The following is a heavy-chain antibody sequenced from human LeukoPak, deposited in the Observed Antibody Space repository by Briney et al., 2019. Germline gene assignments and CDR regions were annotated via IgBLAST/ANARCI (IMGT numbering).Heavy chain of an antibody. CDR3: ARDSDAGFDY. J-gene: IGHJ4*02. Sequence: GGSLRLSCTASGFTFSRFWMHWVRQAPGKGLEWVSRASSDGSSTVYADSVKGRFTISRDNAEKTMYLQMNSLRVEDTARYYCARDSDAGFDYWGRGTLVTVSS. V-gene: IGHV3-74*01. CDR1: GFTFSRFW. CDR2: ASSDGSST.